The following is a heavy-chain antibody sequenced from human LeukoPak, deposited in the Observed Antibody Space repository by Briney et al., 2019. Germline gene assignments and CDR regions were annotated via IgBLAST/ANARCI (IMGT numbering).Heavy chain of an antibody. CDR3: ARHGRTVTFFDY. CDR1: GYSFTSYW. V-gene: IGHV5-10-1*01. Sequence: GESLKISCKGSGYSFTSYWISWVRQMPGKGLEWMGRIDPSDSYTNYSPSFQGHVTISADKSISTAYLQWSSLKASDTAMYYFARHGRTVTFFDYWGQGTLVTVSS. D-gene: IGHD4-17*01. CDR2: IDPSDSYT. J-gene: IGHJ4*02.